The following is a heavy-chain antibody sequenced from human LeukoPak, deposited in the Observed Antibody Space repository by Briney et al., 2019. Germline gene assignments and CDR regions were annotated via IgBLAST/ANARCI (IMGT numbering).Heavy chain of an antibody. D-gene: IGHD3-22*01. J-gene: IGHJ4*02. CDR3: ARNRGGGFGYSDY. CDR1: GFTFSSYP. V-gene: IGHV3-21*04. Sequence: GGSLRLSCAASGFTFSSYPMSWVRQAPGKGLEWVSYITTSSSQIYYGDSVKGRFTISRDNAKNSLYLQMNSLRAEDTAVYYCARNRGGGFGYSDYWGQGTLVTVSS. CDR2: ITTSSSQI.